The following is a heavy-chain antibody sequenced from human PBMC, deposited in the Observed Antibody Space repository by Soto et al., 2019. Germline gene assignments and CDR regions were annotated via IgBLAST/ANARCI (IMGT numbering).Heavy chain of an antibody. CDR2: IIPIFGTA. CDR3: ARGPDIVVVPAARKGVPSWFDP. D-gene: IGHD2-2*01. CDR1: GGTFSSYA. J-gene: IGHJ5*02. V-gene: IGHV1-69*01. Sequence: QVQLVQSGAEVKKPGSSVKVSCKASGGTFSSYAISWVRQAPGQGLEWMGGIIPIFGTANYAQKFQGRVTNTAEESTSTAYMELSSLRSEDTAVYYCARGPDIVVVPAARKGVPSWFDPWRQGALVTVSS.